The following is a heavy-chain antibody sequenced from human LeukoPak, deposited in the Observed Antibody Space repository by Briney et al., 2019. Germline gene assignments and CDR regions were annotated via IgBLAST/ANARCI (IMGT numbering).Heavy chain of an antibody. CDR2: ISYRGTT. CDR1: SGSIRSQH. D-gene: IGHD3-16*01. J-gene: IGHJ6*03. Sequence: SETLSLTCTVSSGSIRSQHWSWIRQPPGKGVEGIGFISYRGTTYYNPSLESRVTISRDTSRNQFSLKLSSVTAADTAVYYCTRDRNGGDHYYMDVWGKGTTVTVSS. V-gene: IGHV4-59*11. CDR3: TRDRNGGDHYYMDV.